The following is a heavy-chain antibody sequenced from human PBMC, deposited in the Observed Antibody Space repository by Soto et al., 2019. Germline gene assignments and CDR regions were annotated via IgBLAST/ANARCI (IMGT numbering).Heavy chain of an antibody. CDR3: AKRSSSSTFDY. Sequence: EVQLLESGGGLVQPGESLRLSCAASGFTFSSYAMSWVRQAPGKGLEWVSVTSGSDDSTYYADSVKGRFTISRDNSKSTLYLQMNSLRAEDTAVYYCAKRSSSSTFDYWGQGTLVTVSS. CDR1: GFTFSSYA. D-gene: IGHD6-6*01. J-gene: IGHJ4*02. CDR2: TSGSDDST. V-gene: IGHV3-23*01.